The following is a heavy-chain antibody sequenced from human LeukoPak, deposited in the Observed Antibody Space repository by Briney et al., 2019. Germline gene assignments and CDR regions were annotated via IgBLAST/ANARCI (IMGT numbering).Heavy chain of an antibody. J-gene: IGHJ4*02. CDR1: GYTFTTCG. V-gene: IGHV1-18*01. CDR2: ISAYNGNT. CDR3: ARDDGAVAPFDN. Sequence: ASVKASCKASGYTFTTCGISWVRQAPGQGLEWMGWISAYNGNTSYSQRLQGRVTMTTDTSTSTAYMELRSLRSDDTAVYYCARDDGAVAPFDNWGQGTLVTVSS. D-gene: IGHD6-19*01.